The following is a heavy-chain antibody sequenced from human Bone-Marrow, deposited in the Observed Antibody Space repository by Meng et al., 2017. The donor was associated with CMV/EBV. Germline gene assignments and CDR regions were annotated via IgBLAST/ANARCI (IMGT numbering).Heavy chain of an antibody. Sequence: GESLKISCAASGFTFSSYAMHWVRQAPGKGLEWVAVISYDGSNKYYADSVKGRFTISRDNSKNTLYLQMNSLKPEDTAVYYCARRVQGISHGIYYYYYGMDVWGQGTTVTVSS. CDR3: ARRVQGISHGIYYYYYGMDV. V-gene: IGHV3-30*04. CDR2: ISYDGSNK. D-gene: IGHD1-14*01. J-gene: IGHJ6*02. CDR1: GFTFSSYA.